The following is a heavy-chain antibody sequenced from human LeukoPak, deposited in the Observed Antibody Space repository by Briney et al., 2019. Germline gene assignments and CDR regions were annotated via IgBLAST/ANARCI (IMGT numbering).Heavy chain of an antibody. D-gene: IGHD2-21*01. V-gene: IGHV4-59*01. CDR2: IYYSGST. CDR3: ARGGRAYGGDYYFDY. CDR1: GGSISSYY. J-gene: IGHJ4*02. Sequence: SETLSLTCTVSGGSISSYYWSWIRQPPGKGLEWNVYIYYSGSTNYNPSLKSRVTISVDTSKNQFSLKLSSVTAADTAVYYCARGGRAYGGDYYFDYWGQGTLVTVSS.